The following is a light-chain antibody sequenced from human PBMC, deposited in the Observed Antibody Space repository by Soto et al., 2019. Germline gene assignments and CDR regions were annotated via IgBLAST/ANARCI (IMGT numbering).Light chain of an antibody. J-gene: IGKJ1*01. CDR1: QSVSSSY. Sequence: DILLTQSPGTLSLSPGERATLSCRASQSVSSSYLAWYQRKPGQAPRLLIYGASSRATGIPDRFSGGGSGTDFTLTISRLEPEDFAVYYCQQYHNSPPTFGQGTKVDIK. CDR2: GAS. V-gene: IGKV3-20*01. CDR3: QQYHNSPPT.